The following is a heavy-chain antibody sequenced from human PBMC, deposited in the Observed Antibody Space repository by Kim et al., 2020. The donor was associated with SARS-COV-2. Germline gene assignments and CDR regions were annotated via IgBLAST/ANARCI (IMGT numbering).Heavy chain of an antibody. J-gene: IGHJ4*02. CDR1: GYSISSGYY. V-gene: IGHV4-38-2*02. Sequence: SETLSLTCTVSGYSISSGYYWGWIRQPPGKGLEWIGSIYHSGSTYYNPSLKSRVTISVDTSKNQFSLKLSSVTAADTAVYYCAREESNDYWGQGTLVTV. CDR2: IYHSGST. D-gene: IGHD4-4*01. CDR3: AREESNDY.